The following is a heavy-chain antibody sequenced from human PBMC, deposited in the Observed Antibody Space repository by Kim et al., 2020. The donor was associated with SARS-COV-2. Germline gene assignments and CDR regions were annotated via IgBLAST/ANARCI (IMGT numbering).Heavy chain of an antibody. CDR3: ARNEDY. CDR1: GYTFTSYA. CDR2: IDADNGNT. V-gene: IGHV1-3*01. J-gene: IGHJ4*02. Sequence: ASVKVSCKASGYTFTSYAFHWVRQPPGQRLEWMGWIDADNGNTKYSQKFQGRVTLTRDTSARTAYMELSSLRSEDTAVYYCARNEDYWGQGTLVTVSS.